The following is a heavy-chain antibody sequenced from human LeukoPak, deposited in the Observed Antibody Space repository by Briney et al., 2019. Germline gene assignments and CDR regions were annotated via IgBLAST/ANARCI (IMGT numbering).Heavy chain of an antibody. CDR1: GYTFTSYD. D-gene: IGHD6-13*01. CDR3: AVIAAAGTGAEVDY. J-gene: IGHJ4*02. V-gene: IGHV1-8*01. CDR2: MNPNSGNT. Sequence: ASVKVSCKASGYTFTSYDINWVRQATGQGLEWMGWMNPNSGNTGYAQKFRGRVTMTRNTSISTAYMELSSLRSEDTAVYYCAVIAAAGTGAEVDYWGQGTLVTVSS.